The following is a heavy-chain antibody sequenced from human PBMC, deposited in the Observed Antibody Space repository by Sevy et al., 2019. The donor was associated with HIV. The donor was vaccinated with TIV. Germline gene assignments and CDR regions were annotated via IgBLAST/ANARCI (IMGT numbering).Heavy chain of an antibody. Sequence: SETLSLTCTVSGGSISSSSYYWGWIRQPPGKGLEWIGIIYYSGSTYYNPSLKSRVTIFVDTSKNQFSLKLRSVTAADTALYYCARLRLPGGVTTGSYYFDYWGQGTLVTVSS. CDR1: GGSISSSSYY. V-gene: IGHV4-39*01. D-gene: IGHD1-1*01. CDR3: ARLRLPGGVTTGSYYFDY. CDR2: IYYSGST. J-gene: IGHJ4*02.